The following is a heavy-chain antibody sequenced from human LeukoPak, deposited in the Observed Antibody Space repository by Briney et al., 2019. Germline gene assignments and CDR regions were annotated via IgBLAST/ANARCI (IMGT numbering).Heavy chain of an antibody. J-gene: IGHJ5*02. V-gene: IGHV4-59*01. D-gene: IGHD5-18*01. CDR3: ASSVGYSYGSGGGVNWFDP. CDR1: GGSISSYY. Sequence: SETLSLTCTVSGGSISSYYWSWIRQPPGKGLEWIGYIYYSGSTNYNPSLKSRVTISVDTSKNQFSLKLSSVTAADTAVYYCASSVGYSYGSGGGVNWFDPWGQGTLVTVSS. CDR2: IYYSGST.